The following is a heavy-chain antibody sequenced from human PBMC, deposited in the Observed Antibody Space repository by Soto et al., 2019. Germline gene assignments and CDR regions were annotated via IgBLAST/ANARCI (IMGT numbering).Heavy chain of an antibody. CDR1: GFTFSSYS. CDR3: ARDGDIVVVPVTAYYYYGMDV. J-gene: IGHJ6*02. V-gene: IGHV3-21*01. Sequence: GGSLRLSCAASGFTFSSYSMNWVRQAPGKGLEWVSSISSSSSYIYYADSVKGRFTISRDNAKNSLHLQMNSLRAEDTAVFYCARDGDIVVVPVTAYYYYGMDVWGQGTTVTVSS. CDR2: ISSSSSYI. D-gene: IGHD2-2*01.